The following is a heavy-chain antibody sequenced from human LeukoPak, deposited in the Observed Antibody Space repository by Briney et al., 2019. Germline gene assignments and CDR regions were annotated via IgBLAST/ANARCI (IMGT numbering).Heavy chain of an antibody. CDR3: ARHARRYYYGSGSYHLDY. CDR2: INHSGST. V-gene: IGHV4-34*01. J-gene: IGHJ4*02. Sequence: PSETLSLTCAVYGGSFSGYYWSWIRQPPGKGLEWIGEINHSGSTNYNPSLKSRVTISVDTSKNQFSLKLSSVTAADTAVYYCARHARRYYYGSGSYHLDYWGQGTLVTVSS. CDR1: GGSFSGYY. D-gene: IGHD3-10*01.